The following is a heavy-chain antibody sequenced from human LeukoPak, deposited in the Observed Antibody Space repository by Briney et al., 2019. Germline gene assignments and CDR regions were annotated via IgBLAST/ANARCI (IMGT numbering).Heavy chain of an antibody. CDR1: GYTFTSYD. CDR2: MNPNSGNT. D-gene: IGHD3-10*01. J-gene: IGHJ5*02. CDR3: ARVALLWFGESKRFDP. Sequence: ASVKVSCEASGYTFTSYDINWVRQATGQGLEWMGWMNPNSGNTDYAQKFQDRVTMTRNTSISTAYMELSSLRSEDTAVYYCARVALLWFGESKRFDPWGQGTLVTVSS. V-gene: IGHV1-8*02.